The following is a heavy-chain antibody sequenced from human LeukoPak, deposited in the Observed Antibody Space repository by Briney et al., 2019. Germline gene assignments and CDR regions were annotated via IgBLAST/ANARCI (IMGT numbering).Heavy chain of an antibody. D-gene: IGHD3-9*01. V-gene: IGHV3-23*01. J-gene: IGHJ4*02. Sequence: GGSLRLSCAASGFTFSSCAMSWVRQAPGKGLEWVSAISGSGGSTYYADSVKGRFTISRDNSKNTLYLQMNSLRAEDTAVYYCAKAYYDILTGYNDYWVQGTLVTVSS. CDR3: AKAYYDILTGYNDY. CDR2: ISGSGGST. CDR1: GFTFSSCA.